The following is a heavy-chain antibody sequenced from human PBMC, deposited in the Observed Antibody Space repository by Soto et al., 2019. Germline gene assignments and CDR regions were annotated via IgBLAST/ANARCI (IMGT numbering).Heavy chain of an antibody. D-gene: IGHD6-25*01. J-gene: IGHJ3*02. CDR3: AKQWSNSGWIGYDI. CDR2: TYYTSTWNN. CDR1: GDSVSSNSVT. Sequence: SQTLSLTCAISGDSVSSNSVTWNWIRQSPSGGLEWLGKTYYTSTWNNVYAGSVKSRITINPDTSKNQVSLQVNSVTPEDTAVFYCAKQWSNSGWIGYDIGGKGTRVTVSS. V-gene: IGHV6-1*01.